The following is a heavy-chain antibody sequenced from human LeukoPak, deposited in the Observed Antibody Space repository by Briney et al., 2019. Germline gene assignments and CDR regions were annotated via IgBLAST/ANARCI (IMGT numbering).Heavy chain of an antibody. Sequence: QTGGSLRLSCAASGFTFSSFTMSWVRLAPGKGLEWVSTISDSGGNTYYAESVKGRFSISRDNSKSALYLQMNSLRGEDTAVYYCAKFRTADGPRDFDFWGQGTLVAVSS. CDR2: ISDSGGNT. D-gene: IGHD6-13*01. CDR3: AKFRTADGPRDFDF. CDR1: GFTFSSFT. V-gene: IGHV3-23*01. J-gene: IGHJ4*02.